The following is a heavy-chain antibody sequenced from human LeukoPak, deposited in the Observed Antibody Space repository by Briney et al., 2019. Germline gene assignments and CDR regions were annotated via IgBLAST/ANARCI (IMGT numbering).Heavy chain of an antibody. J-gene: IGHJ4*02. V-gene: IGHV3-74*01. Sequence: GRSLRLSCAASGFTFSTYWMHWVRQAPGKGLVWVSRINTDGSTTTYADSVKGRFTISRDNAKNTLYLQMNSLRDEDTAVYYCARGAAGFHYFDYWGQGTLVTVSS. CDR1: GFTFSTYW. D-gene: IGHD6-13*01. CDR3: ARGAAGFHYFDY. CDR2: INTDGSTT.